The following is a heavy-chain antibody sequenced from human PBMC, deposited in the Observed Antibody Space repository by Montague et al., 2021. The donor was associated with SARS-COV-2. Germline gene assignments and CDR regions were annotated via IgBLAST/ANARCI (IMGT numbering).Heavy chain of an antibody. Sequence: SLRLSCAASGFTFDDYAMHWVRQAPGEGLEWVSGISWNSGSIGYADSVKGRFTISRDNAKNSLYLQMNSLRAEDTALYYCAKFGDGYNSIFDYWGQGTLVTVSS. CDR1: GFTFDDYA. D-gene: IGHD5-24*01. J-gene: IGHJ4*02. CDR2: ISWNSGSI. V-gene: IGHV3-9*01. CDR3: AKFGDGYNSIFDY.